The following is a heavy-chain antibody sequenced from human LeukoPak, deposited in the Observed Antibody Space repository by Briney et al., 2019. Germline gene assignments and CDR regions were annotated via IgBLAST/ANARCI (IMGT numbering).Heavy chain of an antibody. CDR2: INPNSGGT. Sequence: ASVKVPCKASGYTFTGYYMHWVRQAPGQGLEWMGWINPNSGGTNYAQKFQGRVTMTRDTSISTAYMELSRLRSDDTAVYYCARGPRGARYCSSTSCYWADVWGKGTTVTVSS. CDR3: ARGPRGARYCSSTSCYWADV. J-gene: IGHJ6*04. D-gene: IGHD2-2*01. CDR1: GYTFTGYY. V-gene: IGHV1-2*02.